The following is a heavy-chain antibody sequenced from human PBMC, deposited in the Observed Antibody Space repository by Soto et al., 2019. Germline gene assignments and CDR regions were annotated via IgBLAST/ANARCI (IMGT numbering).Heavy chain of an antibody. J-gene: IGHJ4*02. D-gene: IGHD2-15*01. CDR1: GYTFTSYG. CDR3: VVAAHPYYFDY. CDR2: ISAYNGNT. V-gene: IGHV1-18*01. Sequence: QVQLVQSGAEVKKPGASVKVSCKASGYTFTSYGITWVRQAPGQGLEWMGWISAYNGNTKYAQKLQGRVTMTTDTSTSTGYMELRSLRSDDTAVYYCVVAAHPYYFDYWGQGTLVTVSS.